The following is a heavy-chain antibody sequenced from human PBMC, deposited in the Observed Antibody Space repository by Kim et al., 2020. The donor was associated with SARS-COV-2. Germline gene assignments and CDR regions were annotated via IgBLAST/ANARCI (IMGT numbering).Heavy chain of an antibody. CDR2: IYPGDSDT. CDR3: ARGGIVVVPAAIGNWFDP. J-gene: IGHJ5*02. CDR1: GYSFTSYW. Sequence: GESLKISCRGSGYSFTSYWIGWVRQMPGKGLEWMGIIYPGDSDTRYSPSFQGQVTISADKSISTAYLQWSSLKASDTAMYYCARGGIVVVPAAIGNWFDPWGQGTLVTVSS. D-gene: IGHD2-2*01. V-gene: IGHV5-51*01.